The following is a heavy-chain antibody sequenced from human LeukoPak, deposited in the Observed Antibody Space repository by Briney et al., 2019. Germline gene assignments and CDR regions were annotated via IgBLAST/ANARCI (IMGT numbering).Heavy chain of an antibody. CDR1: GGPISGDNYF. CDR3: AREVDLAMPGTEDAFDI. CDR2: ISHRWGA. J-gene: IGHJ3*02. V-gene: IGHV4-30-4*01. D-gene: IGHD6-19*01. Sequence: SETLSLTCTVSGGPISGDNYFWSWVRQPPGEGLEWIVYISHRWGAFYNPSLNSRASISVDTSKIEFSLKLTSATAADTAIYYCAREVDLAMPGTEDAFDIWGQGTMVTVSS.